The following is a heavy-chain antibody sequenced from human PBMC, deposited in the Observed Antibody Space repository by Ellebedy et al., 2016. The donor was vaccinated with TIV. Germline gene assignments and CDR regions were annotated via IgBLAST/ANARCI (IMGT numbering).Heavy chain of an antibody. D-gene: IGHD7-27*01. V-gene: IGHV1-2*02. CDR3: ARDPLTGDAGDDYYLGMDV. J-gene: IGHJ6*02. CDR1: GYNFTGYY. CDR2: INPNSGGT. Sequence: ASVKVSCKASGYNFTGYYMHWVRQAPGQGLEWMGWINPNSGGTNYAQKFQGRVTMTRDTSISTAYMELSRLRSDDTAGYYCARDPLTGDAGDDYYLGMDVWGQGTTVTVSS.